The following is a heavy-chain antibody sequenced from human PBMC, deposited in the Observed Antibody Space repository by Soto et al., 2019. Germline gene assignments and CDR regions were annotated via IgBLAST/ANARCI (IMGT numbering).Heavy chain of an antibody. V-gene: IGHV3-23*01. Sequence: PGGALRLSCTASGFTFSSYAMSWVRQGPVKGLEWVSAISGSGGSTYYADSVKGRFTISRDNSKNTLYLQMNSLRAEDTAVYYCAKDRLGRYYDFWSGSRSKYYYYGMGVRGQGTTVPV. CDR3: AKDRLGRYYDFWSGSRSKYYYYGMGV. CDR2: ISGSGGST. CDR1: GFTFSSYA. D-gene: IGHD3-3*01. J-gene: IGHJ6*02.